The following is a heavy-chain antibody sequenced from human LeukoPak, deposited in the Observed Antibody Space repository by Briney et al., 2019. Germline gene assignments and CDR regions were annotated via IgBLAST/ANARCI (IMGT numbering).Heavy chain of an antibody. D-gene: IGHD3-10*01. V-gene: IGHV4-34*01. CDR3: ARGRFTGGGFGELHD. J-gene: IGHJ4*02. CDR1: GRSFSGYY. CDR2: ISHSGST. Sequence: PSETLSLTCAVYGRSFSGYYWSWIRQPPGKGLEWIGEISHSGSTNYNPSLKSRVIISVDTSRNQFSLKMRPVTAADTAVYYCARGRFTGGGFGELHDWGQGTLVTVSS.